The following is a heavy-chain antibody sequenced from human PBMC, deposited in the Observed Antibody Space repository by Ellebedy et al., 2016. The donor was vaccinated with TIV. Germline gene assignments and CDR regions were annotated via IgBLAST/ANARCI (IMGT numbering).Heavy chain of an antibody. CDR3: AKATDPYCGGDCYYDY. D-gene: IGHD2-21*02. CDR1: GFTFSNYA. CDR2: ISGSAAST. Sequence: GGSLRLSCAASGFTFSNYAMSWVRQAPGKGLEWVSAISGSAASTYYAYSVKGRFTISRDNSKNTLYLQMNSLRAEETALYYCAKATDPYCGGDCYYDYWGQGTLVAVSS. J-gene: IGHJ4*02. V-gene: IGHV3-23*01.